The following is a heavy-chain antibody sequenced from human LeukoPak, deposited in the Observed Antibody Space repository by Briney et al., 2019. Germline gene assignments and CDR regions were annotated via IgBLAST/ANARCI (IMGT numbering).Heavy chain of an antibody. Sequence: KTGGSLRLSCAASGFTFSSYWMSWVRQAPGKGLEWVGRIKSKTDGGTTDYAAPVKGRFTISRDDSKNTLYLQMNSLKTEDTAVYYCTSPYYDFWSGYHYNWFDPWGQGTLVTVSS. CDR3: TSPYYDFWSGYHYNWFDP. V-gene: IGHV3-15*01. D-gene: IGHD3-3*01. CDR2: IKSKTDGGTT. J-gene: IGHJ5*02. CDR1: GFTFSSYW.